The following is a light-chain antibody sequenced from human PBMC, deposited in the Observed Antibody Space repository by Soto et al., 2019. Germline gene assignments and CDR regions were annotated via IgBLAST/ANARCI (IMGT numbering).Light chain of an antibody. Sequence: QSALTQPASVSGSPGQSITVSCTGVSSDVGGSIYVSWYQHHPGKAPRLIIFDVNNRPSGVSARFSGSKSGNTASLTISGLQPEDEGHYYCTSYRRGPLYVFGTGTKV. J-gene: IGLJ1*01. CDR1: SSDVGGSIY. CDR2: DVN. V-gene: IGLV2-14*03. CDR3: TSYRRGPLYV.